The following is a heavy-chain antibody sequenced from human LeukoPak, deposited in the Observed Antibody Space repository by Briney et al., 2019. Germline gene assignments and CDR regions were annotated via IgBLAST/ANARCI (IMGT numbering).Heavy chain of an antibody. V-gene: IGHV3-30*02. CDR1: GFTFSSYG. J-gene: IGHJ4*02. CDR3: AKGDGYNQHTFDY. Sequence: GGSLRLSCAASGFTFSSYGMHWVRQAPGKGLEWVAFIRYDGSNKYYADSVKGRFTISRDNSKNTLYLQMYSLRAEDTAVYYCAKGDGYNQHTFDYWGQGTLVTVSS. CDR2: IRYDGSNK. D-gene: IGHD5-24*01.